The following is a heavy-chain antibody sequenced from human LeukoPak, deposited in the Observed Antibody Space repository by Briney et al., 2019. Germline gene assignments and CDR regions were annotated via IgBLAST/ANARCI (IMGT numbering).Heavy chain of an antibody. CDR1: GYSFTSYW. CDR2: IYPGDSDT. V-gene: IGHV5-51*01. Sequence: GESLKISRKGSGYSFTSYWIGWVRQMPGKGLEWMGIIYPGDSDTRYSPSFQGQVTISADKSISTAYLQWSSLKASDTAMYYCARRAGSVGYSKNYYYGMDVWGQGTTVTVSS. D-gene: IGHD5-24*01. J-gene: IGHJ6*02. CDR3: ARRAGSVGYSKNYYYGMDV.